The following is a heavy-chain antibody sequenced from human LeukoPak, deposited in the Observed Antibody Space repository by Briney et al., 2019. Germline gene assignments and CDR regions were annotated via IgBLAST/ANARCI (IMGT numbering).Heavy chain of an antibody. D-gene: IGHD5-18*01. CDR1: GFTFDDYA. V-gene: IGHV3-43*02. J-gene: IGHJ4*02. CDR3: AKTADVDTAMVVDY. Sequence: PGGSLRLSCAASGFTFDDYAMHWVRQAPGKGLEWVSLISGDGGSTYYADSVRGRFTVSRDNSKNSLYLQMNSLRTEDTALYYCAKTADVDTAMVVDYWGQGTLVTVSS. CDR2: ISGDGGST.